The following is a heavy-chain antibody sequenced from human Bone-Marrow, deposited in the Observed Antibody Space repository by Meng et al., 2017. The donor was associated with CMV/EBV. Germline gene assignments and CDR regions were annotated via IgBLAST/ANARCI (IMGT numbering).Heavy chain of an antibody. J-gene: IGHJ6*02. D-gene: IGHD6-19*01. V-gene: IGHV5-51*01. CDR3: ASHSSRGWSGNYYYGMDV. Sequence: KVSCKASGYTFTGYYMHWMRQMPGKGLEWMGIIYPGDSDTRYSPSFQGQVTISADKSISTAYLQWSSLKASDTAIYYCASHSSRGWSGNYYYGMDVWGQGTTVTVSS. CDR1: GYTFTGYY. CDR2: IYPGDSDT.